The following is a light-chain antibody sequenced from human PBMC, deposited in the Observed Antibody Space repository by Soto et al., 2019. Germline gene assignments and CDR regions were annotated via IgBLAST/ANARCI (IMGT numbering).Light chain of an antibody. V-gene: IGLV1-40*01. CDR3: QSYDSSLSVL. CDR1: SSNIGAGYD. CDR2: GNS. J-gene: IGLJ2*01. Sequence: QPVLTQPPSVSGAPGQRVIISCTGSSSNIGAGYDVHWYQQLPGTATKLLIYGNSNPPSGVPDRFSGSKSGTSASLAITGLQAEDEAEYYCQSYDSSLSVLFGGGTQLTVL.